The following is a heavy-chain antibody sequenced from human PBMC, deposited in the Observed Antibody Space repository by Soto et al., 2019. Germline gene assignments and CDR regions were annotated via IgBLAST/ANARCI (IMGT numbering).Heavy chain of an antibody. CDR2: ISAYNGNT. V-gene: IGHV1-18*01. J-gene: IGHJ6*02. CDR1: GYTFTSYG. D-gene: IGHD2-15*01. Sequence: ASVKVSCKASGYTFTSYGISWVRQSPGQGLEWMGWISAYNGNTNYAQKLQGRVTMTTDASTSTAYMELRSLRSDDTAVYYCARGYEDIVVLRSGADDYGMDVWGQGTTVTVSS. CDR3: ARGYEDIVVLRSGADDYGMDV.